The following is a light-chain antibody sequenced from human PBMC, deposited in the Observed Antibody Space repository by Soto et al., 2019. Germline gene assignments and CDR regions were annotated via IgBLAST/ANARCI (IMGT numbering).Light chain of an antibody. CDR3: QEHDDWHLLT. V-gene: IGKV3-15*01. J-gene: IGKJ4*01. CDR1: QSVSGK. CDR2: GAS. Sequence: EIVMTQSPATLSASAGERATLSCRASQSVSGKLVWYQQKPGQAPRLLIYGASTRSNGVPARFSGSGSGTEFTLPISSLQSDDFAVYYCQEHDDWHLLTFGGGTKVEIK.